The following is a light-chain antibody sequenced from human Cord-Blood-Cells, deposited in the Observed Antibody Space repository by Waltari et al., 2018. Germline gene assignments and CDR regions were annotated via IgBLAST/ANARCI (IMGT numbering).Light chain of an antibody. V-gene: IGLV2-23*01. Sequence: QSALTQPASVSGSPGLSITIPSTGTTRDVGSYNLVSWYQQHPGKAPKLMIYEGSKRPSGVSNRFSGSKSGNTASLTISGLQAEDEADYYCCSYAGSSTLVFGGGTKLTVL. CDR1: TRDVGSYNL. CDR2: EGS. J-gene: IGLJ2*01. CDR3: CSYAGSSTLV.